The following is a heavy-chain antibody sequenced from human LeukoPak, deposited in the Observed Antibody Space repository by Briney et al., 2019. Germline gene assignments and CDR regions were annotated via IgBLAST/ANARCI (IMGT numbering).Heavy chain of an antibody. CDR2: IHHDGSNK. CDR1: GVTFSSYG. J-gene: IGHJ4*02. V-gene: IGHV3-30*02. D-gene: IGHD3-22*01. CDR3: AKRKAYYDSSGLDY. Sequence: PGGSLRLSCAASGVTFSSYGMHWFRQAPGKGLEWVTFIHHDGSNKYYADSVKGRFTISRDNSKNTLYLQMNSLRPEDTAVYYCAKRKAYYDSSGLDYWGQGTLVTVSS.